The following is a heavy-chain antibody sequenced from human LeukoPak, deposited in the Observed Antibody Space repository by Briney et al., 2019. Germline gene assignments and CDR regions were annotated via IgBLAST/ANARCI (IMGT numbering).Heavy chain of an antibody. CDR2: IYDSGST. V-gene: IGHV4-59*02. CDR3: ARAGRYTTGWYGNYFDY. CDR1: GGSVSGYY. J-gene: IGHJ4*02. D-gene: IGHD6-19*01. Sequence: SQTLSLTCTVSGGSVSGYYWSWIRQPPGKGLEWIGYIYDSGSTNYNPSLRSRLTISVDTSKNQFSLKLSSVTAADTAVYYCARAGRYTTGWYGNYFDYWGQGTLVTVSS.